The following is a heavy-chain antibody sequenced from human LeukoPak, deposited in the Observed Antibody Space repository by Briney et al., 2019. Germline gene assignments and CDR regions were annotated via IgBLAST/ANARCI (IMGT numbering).Heavy chain of an antibody. D-gene: IGHD3-10*01. Sequence: PGGSLRLSCAASGFTFSTHWMYSVRQAPGKELVWVSRISGDGSMTSYADSVKGRFTISRDNAEDTLFLQMTSLRVEDTALYFCASLLTPYHGSGGGGMDVWGQGTTVTVSS. J-gene: IGHJ6*02. V-gene: IGHV3-74*01. CDR2: ISGDGSMT. CDR1: GFTFSTHW. CDR3: ASLLTPYHGSGGGGMDV.